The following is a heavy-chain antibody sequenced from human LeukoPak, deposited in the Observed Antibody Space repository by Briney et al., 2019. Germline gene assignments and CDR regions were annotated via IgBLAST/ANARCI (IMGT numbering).Heavy chain of an antibody. CDR2: IIPILGIA. J-gene: IGHJ3*02. D-gene: IGHD3-22*01. Sequence: SVKVSCKASGGTFSSYAISWVRQAPGQGLEWMGRIIPILGIANYAQKFQGRVTITADKSTSTAYMELSSLRSEDTAVYYRARDRYYDSRNLDAFDIWGQGTMVTVSS. CDR1: GGTFSSYA. V-gene: IGHV1-69*04. CDR3: ARDRYYDSRNLDAFDI.